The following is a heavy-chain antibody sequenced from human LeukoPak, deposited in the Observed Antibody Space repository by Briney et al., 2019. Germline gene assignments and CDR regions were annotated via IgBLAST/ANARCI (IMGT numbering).Heavy chain of an antibody. V-gene: IGHV1-69*04. CDR3: ARHMAVAGDNNGGYFDY. D-gene: IGHD6-19*01. CDR2: IIPILGIA. CDR1: GGAFSSYA. J-gene: IGHJ4*02. Sequence: SVKVSCKASGGAFSSYAISWVRQAPGQGLEWMGGIIPILGIANYAQKFQGRVTITADKSTSTAYMELSSLRSEDTAVYYCARHMAVAGDNNGGYFDYWGQGTLVTVSS.